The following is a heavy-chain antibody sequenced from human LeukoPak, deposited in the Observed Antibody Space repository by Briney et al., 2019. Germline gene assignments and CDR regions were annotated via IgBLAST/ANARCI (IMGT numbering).Heavy chain of an antibody. Sequence: ASVKVSCKASGYTFTDYHIHWVRQAPGQGLEWMGWINPNSGGTNYAQKFQGRVTMTRDTSITTAYMDLSSLRSDDTAVYYCARDLYYDSSGYYSVFDYWGQGTLVTVSS. V-gene: IGHV1-2*02. D-gene: IGHD3-22*01. CDR3: ARDLYYDSSGYYSVFDY. CDR2: INPNSGGT. J-gene: IGHJ4*02. CDR1: GYTFTDYH.